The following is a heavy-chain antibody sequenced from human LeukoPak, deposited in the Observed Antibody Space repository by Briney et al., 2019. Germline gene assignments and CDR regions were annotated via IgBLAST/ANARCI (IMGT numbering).Heavy chain of an antibody. D-gene: IGHD5-24*01. CDR3: TRDQSRSGFNSDY. CDR1: GFTFSDYY. Sequence: GGSLRLSCAASGFTFSDYYMSWIRQAPGKGLEWVSYISSGSRYIDYADSVEGRFTISRDNAKNSVYLQMTSLRAEDTAVYYCTRDQSRSGFNSDYWGQGTLVTVSS. J-gene: IGHJ4*02. CDR2: ISSGSRYI. V-gene: IGHV3-11*05.